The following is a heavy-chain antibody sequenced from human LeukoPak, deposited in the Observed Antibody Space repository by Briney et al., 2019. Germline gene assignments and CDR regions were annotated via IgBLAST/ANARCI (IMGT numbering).Heavy chain of an antibody. CDR3: AHRVRLEWIGADAFDF. J-gene: IGHJ3*01. V-gene: IGHV2-5*02. CDR2: IYWDDDV. CDR1: GFSLTTSGVG. Sequence: ESGPTLVKPTQTLTLTCSCSGFSLTTSGVGVGWIRQPPGKALEWLTLIYWDDDVRSSPSLKNRLTITKDTSKNQVVLTTTNMDPGDTGTYYCAHRVRLEWIGADAFDFWGQGTMVTVSS. D-gene: IGHD3-3*01.